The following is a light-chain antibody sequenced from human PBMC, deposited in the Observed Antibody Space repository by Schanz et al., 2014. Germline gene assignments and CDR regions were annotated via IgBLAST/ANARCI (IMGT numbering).Light chain of an antibody. CDR3: QQRSDWPPIFT. V-gene: IGKV3-11*01. CDR2: DAS. CDR1: QSVSSY. J-gene: IGKJ3*01. Sequence: EIVMTQSPGTLSVSPGERATLSCRASQSVSSYLAWYQQKPGQAPRLLIYDASNRATGIPARFSGRGSGTDFTLTISGLEPEDSAVYYCQQRSDWPPIFTFGPGTTVHLK.